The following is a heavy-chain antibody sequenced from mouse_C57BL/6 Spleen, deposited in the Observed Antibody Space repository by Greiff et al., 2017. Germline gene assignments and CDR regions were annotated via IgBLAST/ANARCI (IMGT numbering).Heavy chain of an antibody. Sequence: EVKLEESGEGLVKPGGSLKLSCAASGFTFSSYAMSWVRQTPEKRLEWVAYISSGGDYIYYADTVKGRFTISRDNARNTLYLQMSSLKSEDTAMYYCTREGGNWRYFDYWGQGTTLTVSS. V-gene: IGHV5-9-1*02. CDR1: GFTFSSYA. D-gene: IGHD4-1*01. J-gene: IGHJ2*01. CDR3: TREGGNWRYFDY. CDR2: ISSGGDYI.